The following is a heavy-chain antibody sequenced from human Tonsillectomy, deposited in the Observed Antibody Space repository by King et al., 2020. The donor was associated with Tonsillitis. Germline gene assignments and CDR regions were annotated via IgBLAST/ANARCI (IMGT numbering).Heavy chain of an antibody. CDR2: ISASGDST. D-gene: IGHD3-9*01. J-gene: IGHJ5*02. CDR1: GFTFTTFA. V-gene: IGHV3-23*04. Sequence: VQLVESGGGLVQPGGSLRLSCAASGFTFTTFAMSWVRQAPGKGLEWVSSISASGDSTYYADSVKGRFTISRDNSKNTLFLQVNTLRAEDTAVYYCAKIPAFDFRLHPWGQGTLVTVSS. CDR3: AKIPAFDFRLHP.